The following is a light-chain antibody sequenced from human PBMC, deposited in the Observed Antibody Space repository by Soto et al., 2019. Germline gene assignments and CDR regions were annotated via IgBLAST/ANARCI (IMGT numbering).Light chain of an antibody. J-gene: IGKJ2*01. CDR1: QSISSW. Sequence: DIQMTQSPSTLSASVGDRVTITCRASQSISSWLAWYQQKPGKAPKLLIYDASSLESGVPSRFSGSGSGTEFTLTISCLQPDDFATYYCQQYNSYSRAFGQGTKLEIQ. CDR2: DAS. CDR3: QQYNSYSRA. V-gene: IGKV1-5*01.